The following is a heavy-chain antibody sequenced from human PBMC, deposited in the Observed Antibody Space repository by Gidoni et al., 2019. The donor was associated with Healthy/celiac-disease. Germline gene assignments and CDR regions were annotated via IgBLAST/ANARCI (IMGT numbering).Heavy chain of an antibody. V-gene: IGHV3-30*01. D-gene: IGHD5-12*01. CDR1: GFTVSSYA. CDR3: AREEIVATQYYFDY. Sequence: VQLVESGGGVVQPGRSLRLSCAASGFTVSSYAMDWARQASGKGLEWVAVISYDGSNKYYADSVKGRFTISRDNSKNTLYLQMNSLRAEDTAVYYCAREEIVATQYYFDYWGQGTLVTVSS. CDR2: ISYDGSNK. J-gene: IGHJ4*02.